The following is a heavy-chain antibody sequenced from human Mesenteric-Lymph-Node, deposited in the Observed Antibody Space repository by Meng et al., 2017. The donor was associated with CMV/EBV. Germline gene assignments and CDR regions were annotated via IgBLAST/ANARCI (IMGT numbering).Heavy chain of an antibody. CDR1: GFTVSSNY. J-gene: IGHJ4*02. CDR3: ARGEAARWLDGNY. V-gene: IGHV3-66*03. D-gene: IGHD4-23*01. Sequence: GESLKISCAASGFTVSSNYMSWVRQAPGKGLEWVSVIYSCGSTYYADSVKGRFTISRDNSKNTLYLQMNSLRAEDTAVYYCARGEAARWLDGNYWGQGTLVTVSS. CDR2: IYSCGST.